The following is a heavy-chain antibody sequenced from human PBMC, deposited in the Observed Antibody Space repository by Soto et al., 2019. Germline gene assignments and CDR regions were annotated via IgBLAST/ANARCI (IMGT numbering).Heavy chain of an antibody. J-gene: IGHJ6*04. CDR1: GYTLTELS. CDR3: ATDTLKEAAAGTIEGMDV. Sequence: ASVKVSCKVSGYTLTELSMHWVRQAPGKGLEWMGGFDPEDGETIYAQKFQGRVTMTEDTSTDTAYMELSSLRSEDTAVYYCATDTLKEAAAGTIEGMDVWGKGSKVILSS. D-gene: IGHD6-13*01. CDR2: FDPEDGET. V-gene: IGHV1-24*01.